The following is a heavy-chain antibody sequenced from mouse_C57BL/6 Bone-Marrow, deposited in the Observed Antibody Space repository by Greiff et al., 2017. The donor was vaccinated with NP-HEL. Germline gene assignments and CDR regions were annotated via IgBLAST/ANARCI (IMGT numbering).Heavy chain of an antibody. V-gene: IGHV14-4*01. CDR1: GFNITDDY. J-gene: IGHJ4*01. Sequence: VQLQQSGAELVRPGASVKLSCTASGFNITDDYMHWVKQRPEQGLEWIGWIDPENGDTEYASKFQGQATITADTSSNTAYLQLSSLTSEDTAVYYGTTRGVLRREYSYAMDDWGQGTSVTVSS. CDR2: IDPENGDT. CDR3: TTRGVLRREYSYAMDD. D-gene: IGHD2-4*01.